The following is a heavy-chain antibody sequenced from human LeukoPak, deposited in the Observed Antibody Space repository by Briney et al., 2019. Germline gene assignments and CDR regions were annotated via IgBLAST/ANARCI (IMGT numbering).Heavy chain of an antibody. V-gene: IGHV4-38-2*01. J-gene: IGHJ5*02. CDR1: GYSISTGYY. Sequence: SETLSLTCGVSGYSISTGYYWGWIRQSPGKGLEWIGNIYRSGTTYYNPSLKSRVPIPVDTSKNQFSLRLTSVTAADTAVYYCARRDRWFDPWGQGTLVTVSS. CDR3: ARRDRWFDP. CDR2: IYRSGTT.